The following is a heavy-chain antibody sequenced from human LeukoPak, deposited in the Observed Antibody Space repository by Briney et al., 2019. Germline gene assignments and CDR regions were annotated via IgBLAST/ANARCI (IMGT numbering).Heavy chain of an antibody. CDR1: VYTFTRYY. CDR2: INPNRGGT. Sequence: GASVTVSFKSSVYTFTRYYMHWVRQAPGQGLEWMGWINPNRGGTNYAQKFQGRVTMTRDTSISTAYMELSRLRSDDTAVYYCARDVDHYDITGKGLVDIWGQGTMVTVSS. D-gene: IGHD3-22*01. J-gene: IGHJ3*02. CDR3: ARDVDHYDITGKGLVDI. V-gene: IGHV1-2*02.